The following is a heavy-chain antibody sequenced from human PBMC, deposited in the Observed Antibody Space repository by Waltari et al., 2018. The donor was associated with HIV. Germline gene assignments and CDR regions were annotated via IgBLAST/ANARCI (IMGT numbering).Heavy chain of an antibody. CDR1: GGSFSGYY. CDR3: ARCGTMVRGTKRGGWFDP. J-gene: IGHJ5*02. CDR2: INHSGST. V-gene: IGHV4-34*01. Sequence: QVQLQQWGAGLLKPSETLSLTCAVYGGSFSGYYWSCIRQPPGKGLEWIGEINHSGSTNSNPALKSRVTRSVDTSKNQFSLKLSSVTAADTAVYYCARCGTMVRGTKRGGWFDPWGQGTLVTVSS. D-gene: IGHD3-10*01.